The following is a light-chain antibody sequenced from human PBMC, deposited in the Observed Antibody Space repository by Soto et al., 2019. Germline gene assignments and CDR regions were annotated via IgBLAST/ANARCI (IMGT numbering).Light chain of an antibody. Sequence: EIVMTHSPVTLSLSPWEIATLSCRASQSVSNNYLAWYQQKPVQAPRRLIYGASSRATGIPDRFSGSGSGTDFTLTISRLEPEDFAVYVCQHYGNSPPTWTFGHGTKVDI. V-gene: IGKV3-20*01. CDR2: GAS. J-gene: IGKJ1*01. CDR1: QSVSNNY. CDR3: QHYGNSPPTWT.